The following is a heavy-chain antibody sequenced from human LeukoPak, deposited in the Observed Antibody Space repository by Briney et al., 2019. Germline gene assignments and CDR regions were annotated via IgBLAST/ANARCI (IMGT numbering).Heavy chain of an antibody. CDR2: IYYSGST. D-gene: IGHD3-22*01. CDR1: GGSISSYY. J-gene: IGHJ4*02. V-gene: IGHV4-59*01. CDR3: ARSPSRYYYDSSGYYRYFDY. Sequence: PSETLSLTCTVSGGSISSYYWSWIRQPPGKGLEWIGYIYYSGSTNYNPSLKSRVTISVDTSKNQFSLKLSSVTAADTAVYYCARSPSRYYYDSSGYYRYFDYWGQGTLVTVS.